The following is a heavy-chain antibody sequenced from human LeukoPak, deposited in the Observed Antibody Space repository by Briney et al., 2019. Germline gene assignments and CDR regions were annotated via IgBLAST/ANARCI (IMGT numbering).Heavy chain of an antibody. D-gene: IGHD6-19*01. J-gene: IGHJ4*02. V-gene: IGHV4-39*01. CDR2: IYYSGST. Sequence: PSETLSLTCAVSGGSISGSPHYWGWIRQPPGKGLEWIGSIYYSGSTYYNPSLKSRVTMSVDTSKNQFSLKLDSVTSADTAVSYCARHEGHQWLIYFDYWGQGTLVTVS. CDR3: ARHEGHQWLIYFDY. CDR1: GGSISGSPHY.